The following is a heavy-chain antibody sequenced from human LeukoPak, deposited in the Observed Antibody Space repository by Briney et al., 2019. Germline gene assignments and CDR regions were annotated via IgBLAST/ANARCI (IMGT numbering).Heavy chain of an antibody. CDR2: IYYSGST. D-gene: IGHD2-2*01. J-gene: IGHJ6*02. CDR1: GGSISSSSYY. Sequence: SETLSLTCTVSGGSISSSSYYWGWIRQPPGKGLEWIGSIYYSGSTYYNPSLKSRVTISVDTSKNQFSLKLSSVTAADTAVYYCARDNIVVVPAAHRHYYYGMDVWGQGTTVTVSS. V-gene: IGHV4-39*02. CDR3: ARDNIVVVPAAHRHYYYGMDV.